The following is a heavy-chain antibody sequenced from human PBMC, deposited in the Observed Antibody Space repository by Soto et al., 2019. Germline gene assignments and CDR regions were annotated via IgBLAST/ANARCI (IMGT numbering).Heavy chain of an antibody. V-gene: IGHV4-30-4*01. CDR3: ARDGFSYGHLLF. Sequence: SETLSLTCNVSGGPIKTGDYYWSWIRQPPGKGLEWIGYVFYSGATNYSPSLKSRAAISMDTSKNQFSLSLTSVTAADTAVYYCARDGFSYGHLLFWGQGIRVTVSS. J-gene: IGHJ4*02. CDR1: GGPIKTGDYY. CDR2: VFYSGAT. D-gene: IGHD3-10*01.